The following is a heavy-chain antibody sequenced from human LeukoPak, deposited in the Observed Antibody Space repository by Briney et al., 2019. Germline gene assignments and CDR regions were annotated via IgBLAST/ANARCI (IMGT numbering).Heavy chain of an antibody. D-gene: IGHD4-23*01. Sequence: SETLSLTCTVSGGSISSSSYFWGWIRQPPGKGLEWIGSIYYSGSTYYKPSLKSRVTISVDTSKNQFSLKLSSVTAADTAVYYCARHSSVGYGGNYFDYWGQGTLVTVSS. CDR1: GGSISSSSYF. V-gene: IGHV4-39*01. CDR3: ARHSSVGYGGNYFDY. J-gene: IGHJ4*02. CDR2: IYYSGST.